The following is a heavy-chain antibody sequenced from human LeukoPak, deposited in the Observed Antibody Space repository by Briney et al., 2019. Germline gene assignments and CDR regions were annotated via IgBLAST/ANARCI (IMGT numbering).Heavy chain of an antibody. D-gene: IGHD2-21*01. V-gene: IGHV4-61*02. CDR1: GGSISSGSYY. Sequence: SQTLSLTCTVSGGSISSGSYYWSWIRQPAGKGLEWIGRVYTSGSTNYNPSLKSRVTISVDTSKNQFSLKLSSVTAADTAVYYCAKDTLRLRWAKPNWFDPWGQGTLVTVSS. J-gene: IGHJ5*02. CDR2: VYTSGST. CDR3: AKDTLRLRWAKPNWFDP.